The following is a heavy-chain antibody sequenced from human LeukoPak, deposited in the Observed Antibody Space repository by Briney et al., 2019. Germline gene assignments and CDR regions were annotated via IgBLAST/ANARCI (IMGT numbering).Heavy chain of an antibody. CDR3: ARVKNDFWSAVLTAPSSAFDI. V-gene: IGHV3-7*01. Sequence: PGGSLRLSCAASGFTFSSYWMSWVRQAPGKGLEWVANIKQDGSGKYYVDSVKGRFTISRDNAKNSLYLQMNSLRAEDTAVYYCARVKNDFWSAVLTAPSSAFDIWGQGTMVTVSS. D-gene: IGHD3-3*01. CDR2: IKQDGSGK. CDR1: GFTFSSYW. J-gene: IGHJ3*02.